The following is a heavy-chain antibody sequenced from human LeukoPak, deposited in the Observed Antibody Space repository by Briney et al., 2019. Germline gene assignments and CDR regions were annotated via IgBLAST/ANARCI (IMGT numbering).Heavy chain of an antibody. Sequence: GGSLRLSCPASGVTVGNNYMNWVRQAPGKGLEWVSLIYSGGSTHYADSVKGRSTISRDNSKNTLYLQMNSLRVDDTAVYYCARDPPAVAANTYGWGQGTLVTVSS. CDR3: ARDPPAVAANTYG. CDR1: GVTVGNNY. J-gene: IGHJ4*02. D-gene: IGHD6-6*01. V-gene: IGHV3-66*01. CDR2: IYSGGST.